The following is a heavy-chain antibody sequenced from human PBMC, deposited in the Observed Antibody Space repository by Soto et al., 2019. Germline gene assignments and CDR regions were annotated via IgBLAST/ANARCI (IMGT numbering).Heavy chain of an antibody. Sequence: SQTLSLTCAVSGDSVSSNSAAWNGIRRSQSRGLEWLGRTYYRSKWYNDYAVSVKSRITINPDTSKNQFSLQLNSVTPEDTAVYYCAREEGFGSDAPDGVDIWGQGTMVTVSS. D-gene: IGHD3-10*01. J-gene: IGHJ3*02. CDR3: AREEGFGSDAPDGVDI. V-gene: IGHV6-1*01. CDR1: GDSVSSNSAA. CDR2: TYYRSKWYN.